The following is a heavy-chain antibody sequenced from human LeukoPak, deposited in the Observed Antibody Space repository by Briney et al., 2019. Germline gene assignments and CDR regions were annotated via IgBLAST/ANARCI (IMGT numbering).Heavy chain of an antibody. V-gene: IGHV3-30*01. CDR3: ARVGSIAAAWGDFDY. D-gene: IGHD6-13*01. CDR1: GFTFSSYA. CDR2: ISYDGSNK. J-gene: IGHJ4*02. Sequence: GRSLRLSCAASGFTFSSYAMHWVRQAPGKGLEWVAVISYDGSNKYYADSVKGRFTISRDNSKNTLYLQMNSLRAEDTAVYYCARVGSIAAAWGDFDYWGQGPLVTVSS.